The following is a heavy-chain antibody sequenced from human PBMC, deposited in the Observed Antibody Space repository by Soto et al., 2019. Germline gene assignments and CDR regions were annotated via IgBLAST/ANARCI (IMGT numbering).Heavy chain of an antibody. J-gene: IGHJ4*02. CDR2: IIPILGIA. Sequence: ASVKVSCKASGGTFSSYTISWVRQAPGQGLEWMGRIIPILGIANYAQKFQGRVTITADKSTSTAYKELSSLRSEDTAVYYCARDLGIAAAGPSDDYWGQGTLVTVSS. CDR3: ARDLGIAAAGPSDDY. V-gene: IGHV1-69*04. CDR1: GGTFSSYT. D-gene: IGHD6-13*01.